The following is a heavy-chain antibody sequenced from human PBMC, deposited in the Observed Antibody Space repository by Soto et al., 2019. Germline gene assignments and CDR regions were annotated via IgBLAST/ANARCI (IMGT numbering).Heavy chain of an antibody. V-gene: IGHV3-13*04. CDR1: GFTFSSYD. J-gene: IGHJ5*02. Sequence: EVQLVESGGGLVQPGGSLRLSCAASGFTFSSYDMHWVRQATGKGLEWVSAIGTAGDTYYPGSVKGRFTISRENAKNSWYLQMNSLRAGDTAVYYGARGREGVRGLLDPWGQGTLVTVSS. CDR3: ARGREGVRGLLDP. CDR2: IGTAGDT. D-gene: IGHD3-10*01.